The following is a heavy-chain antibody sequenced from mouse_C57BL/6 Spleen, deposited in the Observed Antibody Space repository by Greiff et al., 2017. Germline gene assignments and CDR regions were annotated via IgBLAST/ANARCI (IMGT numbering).Heavy chain of an antibody. CDR3: TRRAYGSSPYYFDY. D-gene: IGHD1-1*01. J-gene: IGHJ2*01. V-gene: IGHV1-15*01. CDR1: GYTFTDYE. Sequence: VQLQPSGAELVRPGASVTLSCKASGYTFTDYEMHWVKQTPVHGLEWIGAIDPETGGTAYNQKFKGKAILTADKSSSTAYMELRSLTSEDSAVYYWTRRAYGSSPYYFDYWGQGTTLTVSS. CDR2: IDPETGGT.